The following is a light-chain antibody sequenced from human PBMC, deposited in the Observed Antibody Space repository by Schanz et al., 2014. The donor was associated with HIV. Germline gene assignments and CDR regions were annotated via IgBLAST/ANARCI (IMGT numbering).Light chain of an antibody. Sequence: EIVLTQSPGTLSLSPGERATLSCRASQSLGGSQLAWYQHKPGQAPRLLIYGASNRATGIPDRFSGGGSGTDFTLTISSLQPDDFATYYCQRYNSFSHTFGQGTKLDIK. CDR2: GAS. J-gene: IGKJ2*01. CDR1: QSLGGSQ. CDR3: QRYNSFSHT. V-gene: IGKV3-20*01.